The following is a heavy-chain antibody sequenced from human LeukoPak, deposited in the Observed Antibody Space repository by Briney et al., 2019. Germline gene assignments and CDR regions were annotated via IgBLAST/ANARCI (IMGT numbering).Heavy chain of an antibody. CDR1: GGSISSGDYY. V-gene: IGHV4-30-4*01. J-gene: IGHJ4*02. CDR3: AGTYDYGDYKGGIDY. Sequence: SETLSLTCTVSGGSISSGDYYWSWIRQPPGKGLEWIGYIYYSGGTYYNPSLKSRVTISVDTSKNQFSLKLSSVTAADTAVYYCAGTYDYGDYKGGIDYWGQGTLVTVSS. D-gene: IGHD4-17*01. CDR2: IYYSGGT.